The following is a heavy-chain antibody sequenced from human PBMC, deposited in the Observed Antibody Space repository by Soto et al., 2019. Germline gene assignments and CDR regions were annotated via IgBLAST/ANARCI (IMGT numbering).Heavy chain of an antibody. D-gene: IGHD6-19*01. CDR3: AKVESSGWYLGY. J-gene: IGHJ4*02. CDR1: GFTFSSYA. V-gene: IGHV3-23*01. CDR2: ISGSGGST. Sequence: GGSLRLSCAASGFTFSSYAMSWFRQAPGKGLEWVSAISGSGGSTYYADSVKGRFTISRDNSKNTLYLQMNSLRAEDTAVYYCAKVESSGWYLGYWGQGTLVTVSS.